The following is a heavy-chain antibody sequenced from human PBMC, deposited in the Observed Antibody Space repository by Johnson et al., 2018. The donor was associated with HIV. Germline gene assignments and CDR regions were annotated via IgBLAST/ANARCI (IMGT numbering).Heavy chain of an antibody. Sequence: VQLVESGGGVVQPGRSLRLSCAASGFTFSSYAMHWVRQAPGKGLEWVSGISWNSGSIGYADSVKGRFTISRDNAKNSLYLQMNSLRAEDTALYYCARERSSSRKAFDIWGKGTMVTVSS. CDR3: ARERSSSRKAFDI. CDR2: ISWNSGSI. J-gene: IGHJ3*02. D-gene: IGHD6-13*01. CDR1: GFTFSSYA. V-gene: IGHV3-9*01.